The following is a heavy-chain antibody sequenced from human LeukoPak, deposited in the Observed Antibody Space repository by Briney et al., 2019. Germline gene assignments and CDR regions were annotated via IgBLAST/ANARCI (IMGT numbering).Heavy chain of an antibody. J-gene: IGHJ4*02. CDR2: IYYSGST. CDR3: ARDRDYGDAPFGY. Sequence: SETLSLTCTVSGGSISSYYWSWIRQPPGKGLEWIGYIYYSGSTNYNPSLKSRVTISIDTSKNQFSLKLSSVTAADTAVYYCARDRDYGDAPFGYWGQGTLVTVSS. V-gene: IGHV4-59*12. D-gene: IGHD4-17*01. CDR1: GGSISSYY.